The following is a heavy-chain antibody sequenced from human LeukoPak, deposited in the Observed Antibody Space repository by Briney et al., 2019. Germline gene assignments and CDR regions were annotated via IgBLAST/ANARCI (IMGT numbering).Heavy chain of an antibody. D-gene: IGHD1-26*01. Sequence: ASVKVSCKASGYTFTNYYMQWVRQAPGQGLEWMGIINPSGGGISYAQNFQGRVTMTRDTSTSTVYMALSSLTSEDTAVYYCARWIVGDTTSDYWGQGTLVTVSS. V-gene: IGHV1-46*01. CDR3: ARWIVGDTTSDY. J-gene: IGHJ4*02. CDR1: GYTFTNYY. CDR2: INPSGGGI.